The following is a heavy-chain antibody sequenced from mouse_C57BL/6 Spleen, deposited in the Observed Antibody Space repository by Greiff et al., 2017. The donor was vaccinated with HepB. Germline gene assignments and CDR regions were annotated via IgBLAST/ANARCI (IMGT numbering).Heavy chain of an antibody. CDR2: INPDSSTI. D-gene: IGHD1-1*01. J-gene: IGHJ3*01. CDR3: ARHGYGSSWFAY. V-gene: IGHV4-1*01. Sequence: PASGIDFSRYWMSWVRRAPGKGLEWIGEINPDSSTINYAPSLKDKFIISRDNAKNTLYLQMSKVRSEDTALYYCARHGYGSSWFAYWGQGTLVTVSA. CDR1: GIDFSRYW.